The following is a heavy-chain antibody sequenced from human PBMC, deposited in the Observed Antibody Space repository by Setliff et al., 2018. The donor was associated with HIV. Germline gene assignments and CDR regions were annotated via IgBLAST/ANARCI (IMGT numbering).Heavy chain of an antibody. Sequence: SGDSMNSVSYSWAWLRQSAGKGPEWIGHVYARGSANYNPSLTGRVTISVPTSKNQFSLNLNSVTAADTATYYCARAKTIGSSALFLDPWGQGTPVTVSS. V-gene: IGHV4-61*09. D-gene: IGHD2-2*03. CDR3: ARAKTIGSSALFLDP. CDR1: GDSMNSVSYS. J-gene: IGHJ5*02. CDR2: VYARGSA.